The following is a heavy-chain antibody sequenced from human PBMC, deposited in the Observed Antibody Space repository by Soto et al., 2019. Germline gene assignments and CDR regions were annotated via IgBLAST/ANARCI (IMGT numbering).Heavy chain of an antibody. CDR2: ISAYNGNT. Sequence: QVQLVQSGAEVKKPGASVKVSCKASGYTFTSYGISWVRQAPGQGLEWMGWISAYNGNTNYAQKLQGRVTMATDASTSADYMELRRLRADDTAVYYCARDLAACNCASWGQGTLVTVSS. CDR3: ARDLAACNCAS. V-gene: IGHV1-18*01. CDR1: GYTFTSYG. J-gene: IGHJ4*02. D-gene: IGHD6-13*01.